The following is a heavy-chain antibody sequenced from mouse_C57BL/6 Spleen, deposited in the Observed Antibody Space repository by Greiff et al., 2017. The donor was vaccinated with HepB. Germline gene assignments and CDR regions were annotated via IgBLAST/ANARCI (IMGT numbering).Heavy chain of an antibody. CDR3: AREGIYYGNSFAY. J-gene: IGHJ3*01. CDR2: IYPGDGDT. V-gene: IGHV1-82*01. Sequence: VKLMESGPELVKPGASVKISCKASGYAFSSSWMNWVKQRPGKGLEWIGRIYPGDGDTNYNGKFKGKATLTADKSSSTAYMQLSSLTSEDSAVYFCAREGIYYGNSFAYWGQGTLVTVSA. CDR1: GYAFSSSW. D-gene: IGHD2-1*01.